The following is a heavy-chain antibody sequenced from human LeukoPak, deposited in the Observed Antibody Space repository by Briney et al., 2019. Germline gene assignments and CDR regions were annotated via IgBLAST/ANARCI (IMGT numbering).Heavy chain of an antibody. J-gene: IGHJ4*02. Sequence: PGGSLRLSCAASGFTFSSYAMHWVRQAPGKGLEWVAVISYDGSNKYYADSVKGRFTISRDNSKNTLYLQMNSLRAEDTAVYYCARLLGYCSSTSCTDFDYWGRGTLVTVSS. CDR1: GFTFSSYA. CDR3: ARLLGYCSSTSCTDFDY. D-gene: IGHD2-2*01. V-gene: IGHV3-30*01. CDR2: ISYDGSNK.